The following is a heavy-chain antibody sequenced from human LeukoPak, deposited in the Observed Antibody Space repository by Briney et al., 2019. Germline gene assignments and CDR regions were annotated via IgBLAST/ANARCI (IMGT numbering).Heavy chain of an antibody. CDR3: ARGGCSGGSCYTYYYYYYMDV. J-gene: IGHJ6*03. D-gene: IGHD2-15*01. Sequence: ASVKVSCKASGYTFTSYDINWVRQATGQGLEWMGWMNPNSVNTGYAQKFQGRVTMTRNTSISTAYMELSSLRSEDTAVYYCARGGCSGGSCYTYYYYYYMDVWGKGTTVTVSS. CDR1: GYTFTSYD. CDR2: MNPNSVNT. V-gene: IGHV1-8*01.